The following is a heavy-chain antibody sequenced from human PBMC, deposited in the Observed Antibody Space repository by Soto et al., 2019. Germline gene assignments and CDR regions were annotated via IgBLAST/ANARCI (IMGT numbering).Heavy chain of an antibody. CDR3: ARLPYCGGDCYSYYYYYYGMDV. Sequence: SETLSLTCTVSGYSISSGYYWGWIRQPPGKGLEWIGSIYHSGSTYYNPSLKSRVTISVDTSKNQFSLKLSSVTAADTAVYYCARLPYCGGDCYSYYYYYYGMDVWGQGTTVTVSS. CDR2: IYHSGST. V-gene: IGHV4-38-2*02. CDR1: GYSISSGYY. J-gene: IGHJ6*02. D-gene: IGHD2-21*02.